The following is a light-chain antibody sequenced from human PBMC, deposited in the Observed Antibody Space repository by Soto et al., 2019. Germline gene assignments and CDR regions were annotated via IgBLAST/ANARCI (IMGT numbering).Light chain of an antibody. CDR2: DAS. Sequence: EIVLTQSPATLSLSPGERATLSCRASQSVSSYLAWYQQKPGQAPRLLIYDASNRATGITARFSDSGSGTDFTPTISSLEPEDFAVYYSQQRSNWPPYPFGQGTKLPIK. CDR3: QQRSNWPPYP. CDR1: QSVSSY. V-gene: IGKV3-11*01. J-gene: IGKJ2*01.